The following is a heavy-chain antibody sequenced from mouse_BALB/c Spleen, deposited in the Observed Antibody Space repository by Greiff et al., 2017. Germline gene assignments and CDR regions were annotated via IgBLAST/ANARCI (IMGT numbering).Heavy chain of an antibody. CDR1: GFTFSSYG. CDR3: ARPYDGFAY. J-gene: IGHJ3*01. Sequence: EVKVVESGGDLVKPGGSLKLSCAASGFTFSSYGMSWVRQTPDKRLEWVATISSGGSYTYYPDSVKGRFTISRDNAKNTLYLQMSSLKSEDTAMYYCARPYDGFAYWGQGTLVTVSA. V-gene: IGHV5-6*01. D-gene: IGHD2-14*01. CDR2: ISSGGSYT.